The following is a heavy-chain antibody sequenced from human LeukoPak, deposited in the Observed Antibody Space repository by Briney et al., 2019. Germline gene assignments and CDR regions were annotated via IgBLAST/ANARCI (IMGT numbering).Heavy chain of an antibody. Sequence: SETLSLTCTVSGGSLSSGDYYWSWIRQHPGKGLEWIGYIYYSGSTYYSPSLKSRVTISVDTSKNQFPLKLSSVTAADTAVYYCARSAAGVVRFFDYWGQGNLVTVSS. CDR1: GGSLSSGDYY. J-gene: IGHJ4*02. V-gene: IGHV4-31*03. CDR3: ARSAAGVVRFFDY. CDR2: IYYSGST. D-gene: IGHD4-23*01.